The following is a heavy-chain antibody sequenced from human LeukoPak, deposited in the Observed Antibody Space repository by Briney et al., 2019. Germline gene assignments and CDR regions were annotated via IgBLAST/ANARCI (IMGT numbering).Heavy chain of an antibody. J-gene: IGHJ4*02. V-gene: IGHV3-30-3*01. CDR2: ISYDGSNK. D-gene: IGHD2-8*01. Sequence: PGRSLRLSCAASGFTFSSYAMHWVRQAPGKGLEWVAVISYDGSNKYYADSVKGRFTISRDNSKNTLYLQMNSLRAEDTAVYYCAKERGYCTNGVCDFDYWGQGTLVTVSS. CDR1: GFTFSSYA. CDR3: AKERGYCTNGVCDFDY.